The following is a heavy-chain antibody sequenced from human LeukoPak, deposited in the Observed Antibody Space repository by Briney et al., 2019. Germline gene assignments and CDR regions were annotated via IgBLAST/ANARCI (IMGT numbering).Heavy chain of an antibody. J-gene: IGHJ2*01. CDR2: ISGSGDST. Sequence: PGGSLRLSCAASGFTFSSYAMSWVRQAPGKGLEWVSAISGSGDSTYYADSMKGRFTISRDNSKNTLYLQMNSLRAEDTAVYYCAKAGTLYGSGSSYWYFDLWGRGTLATVSS. V-gene: IGHV3-23*01. CDR3: AKAGTLYGSGSSYWYFDL. D-gene: IGHD3-10*01. CDR1: GFTFSSYA.